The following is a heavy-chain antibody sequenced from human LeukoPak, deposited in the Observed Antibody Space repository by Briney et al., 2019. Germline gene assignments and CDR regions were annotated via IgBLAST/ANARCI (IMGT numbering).Heavy chain of an antibody. CDR3: AGGGYSYGRNSYFDY. V-gene: IGHV4-34*01. CDR2: INHSGSA. J-gene: IGHJ4*02. Sequence: SETLSLTCAVYGGSFSGYYWSWIRQPPGKGLEWIGEINHSGSANYNPSLKSRVTISVDTSKNQFSLKLSSVTAADTAVYYCAGGGYSYGRNSYFDYWGQGTLVTVSS. D-gene: IGHD5-18*01. CDR1: GGSFSGYY.